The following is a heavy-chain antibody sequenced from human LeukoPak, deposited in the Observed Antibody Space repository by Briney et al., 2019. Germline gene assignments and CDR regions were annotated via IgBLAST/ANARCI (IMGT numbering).Heavy chain of an antibody. CDR3: ARESRLRFLEWLPSANFYMDV. D-gene: IGHD3-3*01. V-gene: IGHV3-21*01. CDR1: GFTFSSYS. J-gene: IGHJ6*03. Sequence: GGSLRLSCAASGFTFSSYSMNWVRQAPGKGLEWVSSISSSSSYICYADSVKGRFTISRDNAKNSLYLQMNSLRAEDTAVYYCARESRLRFLEWLPSANFYMDVWGKGTTVTASS. CDR2: ISSSSSYI.